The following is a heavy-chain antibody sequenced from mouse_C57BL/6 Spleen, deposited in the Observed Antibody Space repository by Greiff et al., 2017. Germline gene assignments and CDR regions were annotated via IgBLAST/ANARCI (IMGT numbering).Heavy chain of an antibody. CDR3: ARSGEGDYY. V-gene: IGHV1-22*01. CDR2: INPNNGGT. J-gene: IGHJ2*01. Sequence: VQLQQSGPELVKPGASVKMSCKASGYTFTDYNMHWVTQSHGKSLEWIGYINPNNGGTSYNQKFKGKATLTVNKSSSTAYMELRSLTSGDSAVYYCARSGEGDYYWGQGTTLTVSS. CDR1: GYTFTDYN. D-gene: IGHD2-13*01.